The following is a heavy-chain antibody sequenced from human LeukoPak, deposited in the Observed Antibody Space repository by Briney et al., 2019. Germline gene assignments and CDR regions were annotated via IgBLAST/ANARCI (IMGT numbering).Heavy chain of an antibody. Sequence: PGGSLRLSCVASGFTFSSYEMNWVRQAPGKGLEWVAYINTGGSTIYYADSVKGRFTISRDNAKNSLYLQMNSLRAEDTAVYYCARGGYCSSSICYSLNAFDIWGQGTMFTVSS. V-gene: IGHV3-48*03. CDR1: GFTFSSYE. D-gene: IGHD2-2*01. J-gene: IGHJ3*02. CDR3: ARGGYCSSSICYSLNAFDI. CDR2: INTGGSTI.